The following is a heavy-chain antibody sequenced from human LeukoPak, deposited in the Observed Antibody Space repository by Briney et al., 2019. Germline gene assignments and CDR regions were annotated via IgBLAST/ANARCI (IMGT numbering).Heavy chain of an antibody. D-gene: IGHD2-15*01. CDR2: ISYDGSNK. CDR1: GFTFSSYA. CDR3: AREIGYCSGGSCYPLSPFDY. V-gene: IGHV3-30-3*01. Sequence: PGRSLRLSCAASGFTFSSYAMHWVRQAPGKGLEWVAVISYDGSNKYYADSVKGRFTISRDNSKNTLYLQMNSLRAEDTAVYYCAREIGYCSGGSCYPLSPFDYWGQGTLVTASS. J-gene: IGHJ4*02.